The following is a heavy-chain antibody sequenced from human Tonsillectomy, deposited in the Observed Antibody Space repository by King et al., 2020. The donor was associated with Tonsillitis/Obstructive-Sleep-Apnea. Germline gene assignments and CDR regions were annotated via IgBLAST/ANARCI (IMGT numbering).Heavy chain of an antibody. J-gene: IGHJ4*02. CDR3: ARGNYRWEVGAPPDY. Sequence: VQLVESGGGLVQPGGSLRLSCAASGFTFSIYDKHWVRQTTGKGLEWGSAIGTAGDTYYPGSVKGRFTISRENAKNSLYLQMHSLRAGDTAVYYCARGNYRWEVGAPPDYWGQGTLVTVSS. V-gene: IGHV3-13*04. CDR1: GFTFSIYD. D-gene: IGHD1-26*01. CDR2: IGTAGDT.